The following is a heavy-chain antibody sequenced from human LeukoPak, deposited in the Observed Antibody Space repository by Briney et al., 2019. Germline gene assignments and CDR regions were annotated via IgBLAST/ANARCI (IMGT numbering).Heavy chain of an antibody. Sequence: SETLPLTCAVYGGSFSGYYWSWIRQPPGKGLEWIGEINHSGSTNYNPSLKSRVTISVDTSKNQFSLKLSSVPAADTAVYYCARVGGRYCSSTSCYRMVYAIIAFDIWGQGTMVTVSS. D-gene: IGHD2-2*01. CDR1: GGSFSGYY. V-gene: IGHV4-34*01. CDR2: INHSGST. CDR3: ARVGGRYCSSTSCYRMVYAIIAFDI. J-gene: IGHJ3*02.